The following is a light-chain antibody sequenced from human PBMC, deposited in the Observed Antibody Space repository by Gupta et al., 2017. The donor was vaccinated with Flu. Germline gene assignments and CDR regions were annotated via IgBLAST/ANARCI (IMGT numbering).Light chain of an antibody. CDR1: SSDVGGYDY. V-gene: IGLV2-14*01. Sequence: QSALTQPASVSGSPGPSIAIYCTGTSSDVGGYDYVSWYQQHPGKAPELVIFEVNRRPSGVSDRFSGSKSGNTASLTTTGLLAEDEAYYYCNSYRTSDNVVVFGGGTKLTVL. CDR2: EVN. CDR3: NSYRTSDNVVV. J-gene: IGLJ2*01.